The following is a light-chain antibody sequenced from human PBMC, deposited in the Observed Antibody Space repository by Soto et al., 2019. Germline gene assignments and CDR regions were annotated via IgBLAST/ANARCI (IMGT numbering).Light chain of an antibody. CDR1: QGISSY. CDR3: QQYYSYPRA. J-gene: IGKJ1*01. CDR2: AAS. Sequence: AIRMTQSPSSLSASTGDRVTISCRASQGISSYLAWYQKKPGKAPKLLIYAASTLQSGVPSRFSGSGSGTDFTLTISCLQSEDFAVYYCQQYYSYPRAFGQGTKVDIK. V-gene: IGKV1-8*01.